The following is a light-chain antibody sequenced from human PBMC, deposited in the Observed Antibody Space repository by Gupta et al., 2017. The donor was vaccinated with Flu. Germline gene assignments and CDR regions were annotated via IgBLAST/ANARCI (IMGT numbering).Light chain of an antibody. Sequence: TITCTRNRSSNDVSCVKWCQQRPGSSPTTVIFDDSQRPSGVPGPVSSSIDSSSNSAALTITGLKGEDEADYYCQSFDSSDRTWVFGGGTKVTVL. V-gene: IGLV6-57*01. J-gene: IGLJ3*02. CDR1: RSSNDVSC. CDR2: DDS. CDR3: QSFDSSDRTWV.